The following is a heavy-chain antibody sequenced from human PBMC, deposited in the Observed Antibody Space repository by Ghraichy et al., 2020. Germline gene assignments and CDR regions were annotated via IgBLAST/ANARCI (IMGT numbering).Heavy chain of an antibody. Sequence: SETLSLTCAVYGGSFSGYYWSWIRQPPGKGLEWIGEINHSGSTNYNPSLKSRVTISVDTSKNQFSLKLSSVTAADTAVYYCARGNPEMALKMSPAFDIWGQGTMVTISS. CDR2: INHSGST. J-gene: IGHJ3*02. D-gene: IGHD5-24*01. CDR3: ARGNPEMALKMSPAFDI. V-gene: IGHV4-34*01. CDR1: GGSFSGYY.